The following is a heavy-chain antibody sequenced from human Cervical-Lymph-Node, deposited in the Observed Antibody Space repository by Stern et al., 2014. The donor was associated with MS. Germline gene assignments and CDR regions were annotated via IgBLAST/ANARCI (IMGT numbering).Heavy chain of an antibody. D-gene: IGHD3-10*01. Sequence: QLQLQESGPGLVKPSETLSLTCTVSGGPISNYYWTWIRQPPGKGLEWIGYVYHSGSTSYNPSLKSRVTMSVYTSEYQFSLKLSSVTAADTAVYYCAAFVYRGHFDYWGQGTLVTVSS. CDR1: GGPISNYY. CDR3: AAFVYRGHFDY. J-gene: IGHJ4*02. V-gene: IGHV4-59*01. CDR2: VYHSGST.